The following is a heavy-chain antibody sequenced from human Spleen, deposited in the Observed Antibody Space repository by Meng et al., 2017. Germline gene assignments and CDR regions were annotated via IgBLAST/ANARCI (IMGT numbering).Heavy chain of an antibody. CDR2: SNHSGST. Sequence: GSLRLSCVVSGGSFSDYYWSWIRQPPGKGLEWIGESNHSGSTNYNPSLESRATISVDTSQNNLSLKLSSVTAADSAVYYCARGPTTMAHDFDYWGQGTLVTVSS. V-gene: IGHV4-34*01. CDR1: GGSFSDYY. D-gene: IGHD4-11*01. J-gene: IGHJ4*02. CDR3: ARGPTTMAHDFDY.